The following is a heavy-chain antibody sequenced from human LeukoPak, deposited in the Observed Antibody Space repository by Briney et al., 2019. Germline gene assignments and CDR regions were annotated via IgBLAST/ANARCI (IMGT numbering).Heavy chain of an antibody. D-gene: IGHD4-17*01. CDR1: GGSISNSNYY. J-gene: IGHJ4*02. Sequence: SETLSLTCTVSGGSISNSNYYWSWIRQPPGKGLEWIGEINHSGSTNYNPSLKSRVTISVDTSKNQFSLKLSSVTAADTAVYYCARGTTVTTDYFDYWGQGTLVTVSS. CDR2: INHSGST. CDR3: ARGTTVTTDYFDY. V-gene: IGHV4-39*07.